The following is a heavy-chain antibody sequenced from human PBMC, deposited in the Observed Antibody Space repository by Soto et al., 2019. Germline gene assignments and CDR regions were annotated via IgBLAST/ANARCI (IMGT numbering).Heavy chain of an antibody. CDR3: AREALSGTTGVNAFDI. Sequence: GCSVNVSCKASGYTFTSYAMHWVRQAPGQRLEWMGWINAGNGNTKYSQKFQGRVTITRDTSASTAYMELSSMRSEDTAVYYCAREALSGTTGVNAFDIWAKVT. J-gene: IGHJ3*02. CDR1: GYTFTSYA. V-gene: IGHV1-3*01. D-gene: IGHD1-7*01. CDR2: INAGNGNT.